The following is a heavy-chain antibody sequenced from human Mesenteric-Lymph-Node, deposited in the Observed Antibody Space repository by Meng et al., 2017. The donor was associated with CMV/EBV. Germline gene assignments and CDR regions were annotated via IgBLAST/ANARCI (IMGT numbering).Heavy chain of an antibody. Sequence: GESLKISCAASGFTFSSYSMNWVRQAPGKGLEWVAFLHYDGGEKYYGDSVKGRFTISRDTSKNTLYLQMDSLRPEDTAIYYCATDPHDFWSGKNWFDFWGQGTLVTVSS. D-gene: IGHD3-3*01. V-gene: IGHV3-30*02. CDR2: LHYDGGEK. CDR1: GFTFSSYS. J-gene: IGHJ5*01. CDR3: ATDPHDFWSGKNWFDF.